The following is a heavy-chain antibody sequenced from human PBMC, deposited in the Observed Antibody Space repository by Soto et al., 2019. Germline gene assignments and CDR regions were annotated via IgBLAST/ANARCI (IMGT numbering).Heavy chain of an antibody. CDR2: ISYDGSNK. CDR1: GFTFSSYG. Sequence: QVQLVESGGGVVQPGRSLRLSCAASGFTFSSYGIHWVRQAPGKGLEWVAVISYDGSNKYYADSVKGRFTISRDNSKNTVYLQMNNLRAEDTAVFYCAKDQQLVQGDYYYVMDVWGQGTTVTVSS. D-gene: IGHD6-6*01. CDR3: AKDQQLVQGDYYYVMDV. V-gene: IGHV3-30*18. J-gene: IGHJ6*02.